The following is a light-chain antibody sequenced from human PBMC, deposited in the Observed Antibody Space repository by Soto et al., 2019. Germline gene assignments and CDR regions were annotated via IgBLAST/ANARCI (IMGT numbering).Light chain of an antibody. CDR1: QSISSY. CDR3: QQGYTTPLT. Sequence: DIQMTQSPPSLSASGGERVTITCRASQSISSYLNWYQHKPGTAPKVLISAASDLQSGVPSRFSGSGSGTDFTLTISSLQPEDFATYYCQQGYTTPLTFGGGTKVEI. J-gene: IGKJ4*01. CDR2: AAS. V-gene: IGKV1-39*01.